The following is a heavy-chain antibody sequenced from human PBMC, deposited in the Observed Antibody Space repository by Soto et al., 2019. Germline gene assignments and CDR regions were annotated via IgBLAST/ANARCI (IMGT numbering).Heavy chain of an antibody. CDR3: ARDKFSGGYYYFDY. J-gene: IGHJ4*02. V-gene: IGHV3-30-3*01. CDR1: GFTFSNYA. D-gene: IGHD3-22*01. Sequence: QVQLVESGGGVVQPGRSLRLSCAASGFTFSNYAMHWVRQAPGKGLEWVAVISYDGNNKYYADSVKGRFTISRDNSRNTLYLQMNTLRAEDTAVYYCARDKFSGGYYYFDYWSQGTLVNVSS. CDR2: ISYDGNNK.